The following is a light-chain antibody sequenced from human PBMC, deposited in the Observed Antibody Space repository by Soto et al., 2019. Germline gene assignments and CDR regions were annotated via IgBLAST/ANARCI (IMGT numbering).Light chain of an antibody. CDR2: DAS. V-gene: IGKV3-11*01. CDR1: QSVSSY. Sequence: SVLTQSPATLSLSPGERATLSCRASQSVSSYLAWYQQKPGQAPRLLIYDASNRATGIPARFSGSGSGTDFTLTISSLEPEDFAVYYCQQRSNWPPWTFGQGTKV. J-gene: IGKJ1*01. CDR3: QQRSNWPPWT.